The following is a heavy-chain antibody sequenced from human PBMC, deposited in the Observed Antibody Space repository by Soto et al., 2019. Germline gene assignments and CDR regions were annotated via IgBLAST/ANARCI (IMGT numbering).Heavy chain of an antibody. CDR3: AGDSPPVDY. Sequence: QVQLVQSGAEVKKPGASVKVSCKASGYTFTSYGISWVRQAPGQGLEWMGWISAYNGNTNYAQKRQGRLTMTTDPSTSTASIELSSLRSDDTAVYYCAGDSPPVDYWGQGTLVTVSS. V-gene: IGHV1-18*01. CDR1: GYTFTSYG. CDR2: ISAYNGNT. J-gene: IGHJ4*02.